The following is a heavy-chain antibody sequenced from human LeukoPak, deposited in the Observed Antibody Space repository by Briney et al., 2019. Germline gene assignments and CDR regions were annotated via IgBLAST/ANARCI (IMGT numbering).Heavy chain of an antibody. CDR1: GFTFTDHY. D-gene: IGHD1-1*01. Sequence: TGGSLRLSCAASGFTFTDHYMDWVRQAPGKGLEWVASIKQDGSEKYYVDFVKGRFSISRDNAKNSLYLQMNSLGADDTAVYYCAGGTGMDVWGQGTTVTVSS. J-gene: IGHJ6*02. CDR3: AGGTGMDV. CDR2: IKQDGSEK. V-gene: IGHV3-7*05.